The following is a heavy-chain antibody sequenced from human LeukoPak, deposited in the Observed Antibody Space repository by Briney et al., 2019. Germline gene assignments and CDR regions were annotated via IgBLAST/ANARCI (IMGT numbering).Heavy chain of an antibody. CDR2: IIPIFGTA. CDR1: GGTFSSYA. D-gene: IGHD3-22*01. J-gene: IGHJ4*02. Sequence: ASVKVSCKASGGTFSSYAISWVRQVPGQGLEWMGGIIPIFGTANYAQKFQGRVTITADESTSTAYMELSSLRSEDTAVYYCARPFTYYYDSSGSLDYWGQGTLVTVSS. V-gene: IGHV1-69*13. CDR3: ARPFTYYYDSSGSLDY.